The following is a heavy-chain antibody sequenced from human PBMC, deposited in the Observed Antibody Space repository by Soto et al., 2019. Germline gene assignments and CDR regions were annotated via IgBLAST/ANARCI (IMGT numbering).Heavy chain of an antibody. Sequence: QVQLLQSGAEVKKPGASVKVSCKASGYTFTSYGISWVRQAPGQGLEWMGWISAYNGNTNHAQHLQGRVTVTTDTSTSTAYMELRSLRSVDTAVYYCAREAAAGTLDYWGQGTLVTVSS. CDR3: AREAAAGTLDY. J-gene: IGHJ4*02. V-gene: IGHV1-18*01. CDR2: ISAYNGNT. CDR1: GYTFTSYG. D-gene: IGHD6-13*01.